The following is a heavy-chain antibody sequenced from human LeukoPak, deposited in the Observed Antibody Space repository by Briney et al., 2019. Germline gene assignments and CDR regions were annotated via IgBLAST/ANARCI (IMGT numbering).Heavy chain of an antibody. V-gene: IGHV3-21*01. CDR1: GFTFATYT. CDR3: ARARWLQYDY. D-gene: IGHD5-24*01. J-gene: IGHJ4*02. CDR2: IGATQTYI. Sequence: PGGSLRLSCTGAGFTFATYTFNWVRQAPGKGLEWVASIGATQTYIYYADSVKGRFTVSRDNAEKSVYLQMNSLRAEDTAVYYCARARWLQYDYWGQGTLVTVSS.